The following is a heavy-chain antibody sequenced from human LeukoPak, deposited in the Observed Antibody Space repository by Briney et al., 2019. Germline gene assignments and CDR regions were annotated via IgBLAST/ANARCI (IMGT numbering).Heavy chain of an antibody. J-gene: IGHJ4*02. V-gene: IGHV4-61*01. CDR1: GGSISSGTYY. D-gene: IGHD7-27*01. CDR2: IYYSGNT. CDR3: ASWPAYRYWGPLFG. Sequence: SETLSLTCTVSGGSISSGTYYWNWIRQPPGKGLEWIGYIYYSGNTSYNPSLKSRVTISVDTSKNQFSLKLSSVTAADTAVYYCASWPAYRYWGPLFGWGQGTLVTVSS.